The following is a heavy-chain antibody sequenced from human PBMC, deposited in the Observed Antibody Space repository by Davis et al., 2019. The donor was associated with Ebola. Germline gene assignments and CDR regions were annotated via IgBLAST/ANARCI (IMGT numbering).Heavy chain of an antibody. V-gene: IGHV1-2*06. D-gene: IGHD5-12*01. J-gene: IGHJ3*01. CDR1: GYTFTGYY. Sequence: ASVKVSCKTSGYTFTGYYVHWVRQAPGQGLEWMGRINPHSGDTNYAQNFQGRVTVTRDTSIRTAYMDVSRLRSDDTAVYYCAKGGSRGYSGYGQADAFDVWGQGTMVTVSS. CDR2: INPHSGDT. CDR3: AKGGSRGYSGYGQADAFDV.